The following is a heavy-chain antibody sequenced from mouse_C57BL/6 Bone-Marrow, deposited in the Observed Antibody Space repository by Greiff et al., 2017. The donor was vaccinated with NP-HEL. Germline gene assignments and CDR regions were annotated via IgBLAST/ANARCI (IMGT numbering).Heavy chain of an antibody. CDR3: ARLTGYYAMDY. J-gene: IGHJ4*01. D-gene: IGHD4-1*01. CDR1: GYTFTSYW. Sequence: QVQLKQPGAELVRPGSSVKLSCKASGYTFTSYWMDWVKQRPGQGLEWIGNIYPSDSETHYNQKFKDKATLTVDKSFSTAYMQLSSLTSEDSAVYYCARLTGYYAMDYWGQGTSVTVSS. CDR2: IYPSDSET. V-gene: IGHV1-61*01.